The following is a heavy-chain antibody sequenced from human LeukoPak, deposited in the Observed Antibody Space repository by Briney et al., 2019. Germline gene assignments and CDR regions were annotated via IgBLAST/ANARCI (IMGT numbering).Heavy chain of an antibody. Sequence: SETLSLTCAVYGGPFSGYYWSWIRQPPGKGLEWIGEINHSGSTNYNPSLKSRVTISVDTSKNQFSLKLSSVTAADTAVYYCARHTTYGSGSHYYYYYMDVWGKGTTVTISS. CDR2: INHSGST. J-gene: IGHJ6*03. V-gene: IGHV4-34*01. CDR1: GGPFSGYY. D-gene: IGHD3-10*01. CDR3: ARHTTYGSGSHYYYYYMDV.